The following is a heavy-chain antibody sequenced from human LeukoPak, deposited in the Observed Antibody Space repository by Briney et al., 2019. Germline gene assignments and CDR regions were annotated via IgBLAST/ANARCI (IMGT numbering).Heavy chain of an antibody. Sequence: GGSLRLSCAASGFTFRSYVMTWVRQAPGKGLEWVSSITASGSTTYYADSVKGRFTISRDSSKNTLYLQMNSLRAEDTAVYYCAKHLSAMASFDHWGQGTLVTVSS. J-gene: IGHJ4*02. V-gene: IGHV3-23*01. CDR1: GFTFRSYV. CDR3: AKHLSAMASFDH. D-gene: IGHD5-18*01. CDR2: ITASGSTT.